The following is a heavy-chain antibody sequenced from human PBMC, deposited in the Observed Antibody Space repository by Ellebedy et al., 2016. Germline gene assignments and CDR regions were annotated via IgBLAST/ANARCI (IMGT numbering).Heavy chain of an antibody. J-gene: IGHJ4*02. CDR1: GFTFSSYA. Sequence: GGSLRLXCAASGFTFSSYAMHWVRQAPGKGLEWVAVISYDGSNKYYADSVKGRFTISRDNSKNTLYLQMNSLRAEDTAVYYCARDPVSSGIFDYWGQGTLVTVSS. V-gene: IGHV3-30-3*01. CDR2: ISYDGSNK. D-gene: IGHD6-19*01. CDR3: ARDPVSSGIFDY.